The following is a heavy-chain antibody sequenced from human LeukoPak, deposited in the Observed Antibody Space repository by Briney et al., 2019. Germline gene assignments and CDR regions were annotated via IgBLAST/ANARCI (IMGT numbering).Heavy chain of an antibody. CDR1: GGTFSSYA. V-gene: IGHV1-69*05. Sequence: SVKVSCKASGGTFSSYAISWVRQAPGQGLEWMGGIIPIFGTANYAQKFQGRVTITTDESTSTAYMELSSLRSEDTAVYYCARGGELEANYYYYYMDVWGKGITVTVSS. CDR3: ARGGELEANYYYYYMDV. J-gene: IGHJ6*03. D-gene: IGHD1-26*01. CDR2: IIPIFGTA.